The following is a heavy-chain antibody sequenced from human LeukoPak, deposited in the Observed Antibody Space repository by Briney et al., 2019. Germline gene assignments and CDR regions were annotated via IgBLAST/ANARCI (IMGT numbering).Heavy chain of an antibody. CDR2: TRNKASSYTT. Sequence: PGGSLRLSCAASGFTFSDHYMDWVRQAPGKWLEWVGRTRNKASSYTTEYAASVKGRFTISRDDSKNSLYLQMNSLKTEDTAVYYCARESSWYTFDYWGQGTLVTVSS. J-gene: IGHJ4*02. CDR1: GFTFSDHY. CDR3: ARESSWYTFDY. V-gene: IGHV3-72*01. D-gene: IGHD6-13*01.